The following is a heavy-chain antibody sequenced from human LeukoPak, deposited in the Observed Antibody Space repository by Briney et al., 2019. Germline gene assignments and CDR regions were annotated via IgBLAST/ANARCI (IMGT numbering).Heavy chain of an antibody. CDR2: IGSSGTNR. Sequence: GGSLRLSCAVSEFPFSFYEMNWVRQAPGKGLEWVSNIGSSGTNRYYADSVKGRFSISRDNAKSSLYLQMNSLRVEDTAVYYCALSAVASDFDYWGQGALVTVSS. CDR3: ALSAVASDFDY. V-gene: IGHV3-48*03. CDR1: EFPFSFYE. D-gene: IGHD6-19*01. J-gene: IGHJ4*02.